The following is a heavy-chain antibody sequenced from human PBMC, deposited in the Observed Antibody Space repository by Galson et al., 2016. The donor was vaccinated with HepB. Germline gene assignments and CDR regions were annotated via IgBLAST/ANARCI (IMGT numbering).Heavy chain of an antibody. V-gene: IGHV2-70*04. D-gene: IGHD2-21*02. CDR3: ARTHRKTAYDY. CDR2: IDWEDDK. CDR1: GFSLNTTGMR. Sequence: PALVKPPQTLTLTCTVSGFSLNTTGMRVSWIRQPPGKTLEWLARIDWEDDKLYSTSLKTRVTISRDISKNRVVLIMTNIDPVDTGTYYCARTHRKTAYDYWGQGTLVTVSS. J-gene: IGHJ4*02.